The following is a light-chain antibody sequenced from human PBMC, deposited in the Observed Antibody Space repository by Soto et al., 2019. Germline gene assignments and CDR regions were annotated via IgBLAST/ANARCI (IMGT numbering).Light chain of an antibody. V-gene: IGKV3-20*01. CDR1: QSVSNNY. CDR3: QQYGTSPRT. Sequence: LRQSPGTLSLSPGERATLSCRASQSVSNNYLAWYQQKPGQAPRLLIYGASTRATGIPDRFSGRGSGTDFTLTISRLEPEDFAFYYCQQYGTSPRTFGQGTKVDIK. J-gene: IGKJ1*01. CDR2: GAS.